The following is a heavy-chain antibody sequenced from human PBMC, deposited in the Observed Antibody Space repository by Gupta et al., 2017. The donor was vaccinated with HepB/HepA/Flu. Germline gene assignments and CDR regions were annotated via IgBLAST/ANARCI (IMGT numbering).Heavy chain of an antibody. V-gene: IGHV3-7*01. CDR1: GFAFSNFW. CDR3: LTSRD. J-gene: IGHJ4*02. D-gene: IGHD3-9*01. CDR2: INRDGSEK. Sequence: EVQVVATGGGLVQPGGSLRLYCCVSGFAFSNFWSNWGRQAPGQGLGWVDNINRDGSEKWYVDSVKGRFAISRDNAKQSFCLQMDSLRAEDTAIYYCLTSRDWGQGTRVTVPS.